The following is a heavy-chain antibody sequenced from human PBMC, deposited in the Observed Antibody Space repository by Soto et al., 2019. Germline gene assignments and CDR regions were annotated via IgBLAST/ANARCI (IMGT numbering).Heavy chain of an antibody. CDR3: ARVTSMVRGVIDNGFDP. V-gene: IGHV1-69*01. J-gene: IGHJ5*02. Sequence: QVPLVQSGAEVKKPGSSVTVPCKASGGTFSSYAIHWVRQAPGQGLEWMGGIIPMYGPAKYAQRFQGRVTITADESTTTVYMELTSLTSQDTAVYYCARVTSMVRGVIDNGFDPWGHGTLVTVSS. CDR2: IIPMYGPA. D-gene: IGHD3-10*01. CDR1: GGTFSSYA.